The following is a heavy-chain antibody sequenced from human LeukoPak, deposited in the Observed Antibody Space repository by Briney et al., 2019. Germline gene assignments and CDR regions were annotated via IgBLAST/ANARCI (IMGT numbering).Heavy chain of an antibody. J-gene: IGHJ4*02. V-gene: IGHV3-23*01. CDR3: AKVNGSSWYKPVDY. CDR1: GSTFSSYA. CDR2: ISGSGGST. D-gene: IGHD6-13*01. Sequence: PGGFLRLSCAASGSTFSSYAMSWVRQAPGKGLEWVSAISGSGGSTYYADSVKGRFTISRDNSKNTLYLQMNSLRAEDTAVYYCAKVNGSSWYKPVDYWGQGTLVTVSS.